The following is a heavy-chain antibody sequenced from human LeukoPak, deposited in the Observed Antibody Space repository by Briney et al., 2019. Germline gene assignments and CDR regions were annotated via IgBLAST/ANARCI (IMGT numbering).Heavy chain of an antibody. D-gene: IGHD3-10*01. CDR3: ARAGSITMVRGVISYFDY. CDR2: IWYDGSNK. Sequence: PGGSLRLSCAASGFTFSSYGMHWVRQGPGKGLEWVAVIWYDGSNKYYADSVKGRFTISRDNSKNTLYLQMNSLRAEDTAVYYCARAGSITMVRGVISYFDYWGQGTLVTVSS. V-gene: IGHV3-33*01. CDR1: GFTFSSYG. J-gene: IGHJ4*02.